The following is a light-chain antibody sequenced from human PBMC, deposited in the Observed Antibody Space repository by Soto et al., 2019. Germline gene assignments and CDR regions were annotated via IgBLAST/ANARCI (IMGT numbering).Light chain of an antibody. V-gene: IGLV1-44*01. CDR1: SSNIGSNT. Sequence: QPVLTQPPSASGTPGQRVTISCSGSSSNIGSNTVNWYQQLPGTAPKLLIYSNNQRPSGVPDRFSGSKSGTSASLAISGLQSEDEADYYCAAWDDSQRVFGTGTKLTVL. CDR3: AAWDDSQRV. CDR2: SNN. J-gene: IGLJ1*01.